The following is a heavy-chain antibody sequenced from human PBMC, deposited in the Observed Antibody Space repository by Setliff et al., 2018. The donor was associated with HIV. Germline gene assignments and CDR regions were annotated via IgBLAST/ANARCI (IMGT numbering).Heavy chain of an antibody. CDR1: GGSISSGGYS. V-gene: IGHV4-30-2*01. Sequence: PSETLSLTCAVSGGSISSGGYSWTWIRQPPGKGLEWIAYIFHSGRIYYNPTLKSRVTMSVDRSKNQFSLKLSSVTAADTAVYYCARGDTRNYYGGDYLDYWGQGSLVTV. D-gene: IGHD1-26*01. CDR2: IFHSGRI. J-gene: IGHJ4*02. CDR3: ARGDTRNYYGGDYLDY.